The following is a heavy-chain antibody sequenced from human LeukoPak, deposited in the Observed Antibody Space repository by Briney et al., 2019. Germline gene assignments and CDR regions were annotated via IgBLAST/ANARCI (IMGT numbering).Heavy chain of an antibody. J-gene: IGHJ4*02. CDR3: AGSPECCGGDCYSCYFDY. CDR1: GGSISSYY. V-gene: IGHV4-59*01. Sequence: RPSETLSLTCTVSGGSISSYYWSWIRQPPGKGLGWIGYIYYSGSTNYNPSLKSRVTISVDTSKNQFSLKLSSVTAADTAVYYCAGSPECCGGDCYSCYFDYWGQGTLVTVSS. D-gene: IGHD2-21*02. CDR2: IYYSGST.